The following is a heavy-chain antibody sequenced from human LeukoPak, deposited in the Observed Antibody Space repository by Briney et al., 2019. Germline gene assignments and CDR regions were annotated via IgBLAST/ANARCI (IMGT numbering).Heavy chain of an antibody. D-gene: IGHD1-26*01. CDR1: GFTFSSYS. Sequence: PGGSLRLSCAASGFTFSSYSMNWVRQAPGKGLEWVSYISSSSSTIYYADSVKGRFTISRDNAKNSLYLQMNSLRAEDTAVYYCARGRGEWELLNDYWGQGTLVTVSS. J-gene: IGHJ4*02. CDR2: ISSSSSTI. V-gene: IGHV3-48*01. CDR3: ARGRGEWELLNDY.